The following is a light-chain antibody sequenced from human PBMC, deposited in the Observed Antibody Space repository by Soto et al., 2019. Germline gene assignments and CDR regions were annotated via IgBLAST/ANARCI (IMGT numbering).Light chain of an antibody. V-gene: IGKV1-39*01. Sequence: DIQMTQSPSSLSASVGDSVTITCRASQTINTFLNWYQHKPGKAPKLLIYAASLLQNGVPSRFSGGGSGTDFTLTISNLQPDDFAIYYCLQSYKTPRTFGHGTQVDI. CDR1: QTINTF. CDR3: LQSYKTPRT. CDR2: AAS. J-gene: IGKJ1*01.